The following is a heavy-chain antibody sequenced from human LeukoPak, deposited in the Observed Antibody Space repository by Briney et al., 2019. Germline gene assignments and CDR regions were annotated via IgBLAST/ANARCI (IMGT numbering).Heavy chain of an antibody. D-gene: IGHD4-17*01. V-gene: IGHV4-59*08. CDR3: ARHADDYGDYGWFDP. Sequence: SETLSLTCTVSGGSISSYYWSRIRQPPGKGLEWIGYIYYSGSTNYNPSLKSRVTISVDTSKNQFSLKLSSVTAADTAVYYCARHADDYGDYGWFDPWGQGTLVTVSS. J-gene: IGHJ5*02. CDR2: IYYSGST. CDR1: GGSISSYY.